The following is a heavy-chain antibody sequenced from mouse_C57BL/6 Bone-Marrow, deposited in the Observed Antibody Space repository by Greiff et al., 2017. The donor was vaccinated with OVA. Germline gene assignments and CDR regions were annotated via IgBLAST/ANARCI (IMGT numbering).Heavy chain of an antibody. V-gene: IGHV5-6*02. CDR3: ARRHAWFAY. Sequence: DVKLVESGGDLVKPGGSLKLSCAASGFTFSSYGMSWVRQTPDKRLEWVATISSGGSYTYYPDSVKGRFTISRDNAKNTRYLQMSSLKSEDTAMYDYARRHAWFAYWGQGTLVTVSA. CDR2: ISSGGSYT. CDR1: GFTFSSYG. J-gene: IGHJ3*01.